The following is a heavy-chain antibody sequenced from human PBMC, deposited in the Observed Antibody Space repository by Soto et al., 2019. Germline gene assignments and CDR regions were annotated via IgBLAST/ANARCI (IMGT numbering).Heavy chain of an antibody. Sequence: PSETPSLTCTVSGGSMRSYYWNWMRQPAGKGLEWIGRIYSRGDTKYNPALNSRVSMSVDTSKNQFSLKVSSVTAADTAVYYCAGIAAEIYYGMDVWGQGTTVTVSS. D-gene: IGHD6-13*01. J-gene: IGHJ6*02. CDR1: GGSMRSYY. CDR3: AGIAAEIYYGMDV. CDR2: IYSRGDT. V-gene: IGHV4-4*07.